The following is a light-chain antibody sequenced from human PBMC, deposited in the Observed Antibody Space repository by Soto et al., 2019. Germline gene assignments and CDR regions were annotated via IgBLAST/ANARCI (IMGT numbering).Light chain of an antibody. CDR1: SSDVGGYNY. Sequence: QSALTQPRSVSRSPGQSVTISCTGTSSDVGGYNYVSWYQQHPGKAPKLVIYDVTKRPSGVPDRFSGSKSGNTASLTISGLQGEDEGDYYCYSYSGTDTLVFGGGTKLTV. CDR3: YSYSGTDTLV. CDR2: DVT. J-gene: IGLJ3*02. V-gene: IGLV2-11*01.